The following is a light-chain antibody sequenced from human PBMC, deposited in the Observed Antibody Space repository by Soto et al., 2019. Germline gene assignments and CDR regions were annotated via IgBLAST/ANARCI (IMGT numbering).Light chain of an antibody. CDR1: QSVLYSSNNKNY. V-gene: IGKV4-1*01. CDR2: WAS. Sequence: DIVMTQSPDSLAVSLGERATINCKSSQSVLYSSNNKNYLAWYQQKPGQPPKLLIYWASTRESGVPDRFSGSWSGTDFTLTISSLQAEDVAVYYCQQYYSTRTFGQGTKLEIK. CDR3: QQYYSTRT. J-gene: IGKJ2*01.